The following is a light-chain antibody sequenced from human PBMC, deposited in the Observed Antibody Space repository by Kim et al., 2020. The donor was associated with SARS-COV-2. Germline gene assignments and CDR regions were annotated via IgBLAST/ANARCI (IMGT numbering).Light chain of an antibody. V-gene: IGKV1-17*03. CDR1: RGIRNY. J-gene: IGKJ1*01. CDR3: LQHDTYPWT. Sequence: DTQMTQSPSAMSASVGDRVTITCRASRGIRNYLAWFQQKPGKVPKRLMYPESSLQNGVPSRFSGSGSGTEFTLTISSLQPEDFATYYCLQHDTYPWTFGQGTKVDIK. CDR2: PES.